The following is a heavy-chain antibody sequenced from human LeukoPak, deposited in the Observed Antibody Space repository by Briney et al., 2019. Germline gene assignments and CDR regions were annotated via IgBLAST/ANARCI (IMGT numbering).Heavy chain of an antibody. J-gene: IGHJ2*01. V-gene: IGHV3-23*01. D-gene: IGHD4-17*01. CDR1: GFTFSSYA. CDR2: ISGSGSST. CDR3: AGGDRYWYFDL. Sequence: GGSLRLSCAASGFTFSSYAMSWVRQAPGKGLEWVSGISGSGSSTCSADSVRGRFTISRDNSKNRDNSKNTLYLQMNSLRAEDTAVYYCAGGDRYWYFDLWGRGTLVTVSS.